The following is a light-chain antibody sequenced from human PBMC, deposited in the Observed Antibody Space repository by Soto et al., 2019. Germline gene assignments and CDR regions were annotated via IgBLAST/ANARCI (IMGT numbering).Light chain of an antibody. CDR3: QHYNNWPPYT. CDR1: QSVSSN. V-gene: IGKV3-15*01. Sequence: EIVMTQSPAILSVSPGERATLSCRASQSVSSNLAWYQQKPGQAPRLLIYDASTRATGFPARFSGSGSGTEFTLTISSLQSEDFAVYYCQHYNNWPPYTFGQGTKLEIK. J-gene: IGKJ2*01. CDR2: DAS.